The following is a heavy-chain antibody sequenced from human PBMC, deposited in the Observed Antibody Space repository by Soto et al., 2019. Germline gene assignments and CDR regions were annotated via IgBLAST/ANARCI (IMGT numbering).Heavy chain of an antibody. Sequence: GESLKISCAASGFTFSSYAMRWVRQAPGKGLEWVSAISGSGGSTYYADSVKGRFTISRDNSKNTLYLQMNSLRAEDTAVYYCAKGKEIAAADNFDYWGQGTLVTVSS. V-gene: IGHV3-23*01. D-gene: IGHD6-13*01. CDR2: ISGSGGST. J-gene: IGHJ4*02. CDR1: GFTFSSYA. CDR3: AKGKEIAAADNFDY.